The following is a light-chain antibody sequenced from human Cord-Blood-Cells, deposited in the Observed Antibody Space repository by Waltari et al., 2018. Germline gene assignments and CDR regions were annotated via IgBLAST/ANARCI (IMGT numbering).Light chain of an antibody. Sequence: QSALTQPASVSGSPGQSITISCTGTSSHVGGYNYVSWYQQHPGKAPKLMIYDVRNRPSGVSNRFSGSKSGNTASLTISGLQAEDEADYYCSSYTSSSTLDVFGTGTKVTVL. CDR1: SSHVGGYNY. CDR2: DVR. J-gene: IGLJ1*01. CDR3: SSYTSSSTLDV. V-gene: IGLV2-14*01.